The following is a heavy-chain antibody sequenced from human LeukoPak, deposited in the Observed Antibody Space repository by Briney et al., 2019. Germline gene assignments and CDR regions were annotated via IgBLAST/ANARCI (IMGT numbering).Heavy chain of an antibody. CDR1: GFTFSSYA. CDR2: ISGSGGST. D-gene: IGHD3-22*01. Sequence: PGGSLRLSCAASGFTFSSYAMSWVRQAPGKGLEWVSAISGSGGSTYYADSVKGRFTISGDNSKNTLYLQMNSLRAEDTAVYYCAKALREVRYYYDSSGYYREDYWGQGTLVTVSS. J-gene: IGHJ4*02. V-gene: IGHV3-23*01. CDR3: AKALREVRYYYDSSGYYREDY.